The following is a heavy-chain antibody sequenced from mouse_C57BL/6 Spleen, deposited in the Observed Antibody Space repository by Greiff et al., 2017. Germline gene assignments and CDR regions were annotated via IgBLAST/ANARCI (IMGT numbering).Heavy chain of an antibody. V-gene: IGHV1-50*01. Sequence: VQLQQPGAELVKPGASVKLSCKASGYTFTSYWMQWVKQRPGQGLEWIGEIDPSDSYTNYNQKFKGKATLTVDTSSSTAYMQLSSLTSEDSAVYYCARGVTTVVATKEVYFDYWGQGTTLTVSS. CDR1: GYTFTSYW. D-gene: IGHD1-1*01. CDR2: IDPSDSYT. J-gene: IGHJ2*01. CDR3: ARGVTTVVATKEVYFDY.